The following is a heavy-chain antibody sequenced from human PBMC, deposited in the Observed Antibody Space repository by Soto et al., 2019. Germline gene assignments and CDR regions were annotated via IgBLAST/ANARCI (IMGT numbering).Heavy chain of an antibody. CDR2: ISGSGDTT. Sequence: LRRSCAASGPSFSSYPITWVRQAPGKGLEWVSAISGSGDTTLYAASVRGRLIISRDNSKNKVYLDMSSLRAEDTALYYCAGPVGGYQVLFGTWYGTRSDYWGQGTLVTVSS. J-gene: IGHJ4*02. V-gene: IGHV3-23*01. CDR3: AGPVGGYQVLFGTWYGTRSDY. D-gene: IGHD6-13*01. CDR1: GPSFSSYP.